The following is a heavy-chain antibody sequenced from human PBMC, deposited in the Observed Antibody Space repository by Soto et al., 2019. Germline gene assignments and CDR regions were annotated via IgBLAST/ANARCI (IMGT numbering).Heavy chain of an antibody. V-gene: IGHV4-59*01. CDR2: IYYSGST. CDR3: ARDRLAYCGGDCSTDAFDI. Sequence: SETLSLTCTVSGGSISSYYWSWIRQPPGKGLEWIGYIYYSGSTNYNPSLKSRVTISVDTSKNQFSLKLSSVTAADTAVYYCARDRLAYCGGDCSTDAFDIWGQGTMVTVSS. D-gene: IGHD2-21*02. J-gene: IGHJ3*02. CDR1: GGSISSYY.